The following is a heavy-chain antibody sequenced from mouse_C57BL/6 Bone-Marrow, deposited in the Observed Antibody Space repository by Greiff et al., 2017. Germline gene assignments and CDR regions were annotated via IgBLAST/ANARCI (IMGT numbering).Heavy chain of an antibody. J-gene: IGHJ2*01. CDR3: ARSDYCSSCAYFDY. V-gene: IGHV1-75*01. D-gene: IGHD1-1*01. CDR2: IFPGSGST. CDR1: GYTFTDYY. Sequence: VQLQQSGPELVKPGASVKISCTASGYTFTDYYINWVKQRPGQGLEWIGWIFPGSGSTYYNEKFKGKATLTVDKSSSTAYMLLSSLTSEDSAVYFCARSDYCSSCAYFDYWGQGTTLTVSS.